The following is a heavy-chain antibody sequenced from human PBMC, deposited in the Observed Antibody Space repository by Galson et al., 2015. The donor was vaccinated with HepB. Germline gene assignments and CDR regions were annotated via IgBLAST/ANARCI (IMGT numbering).Heavy chain of an antibody. D-gene: IGHD1-26*01. J-gene: IGHJ6*02. Sequence: SVKVSCKASGGTFSSYTISWVRQAPGQGLEWMGRIIPILGIANYAQKFQGRVTITADKSTSTAYMELSSLRSEDTAVYYCARDPAACLGSYPGDCYYGMDVWGQGTTVTVSS. CDR1: GGTFSSYT. CDR2: IIPILGIA. V-gene: IGHV1-69*04. CDR3: ARDPAACLGSYPGDCYYGMDV.